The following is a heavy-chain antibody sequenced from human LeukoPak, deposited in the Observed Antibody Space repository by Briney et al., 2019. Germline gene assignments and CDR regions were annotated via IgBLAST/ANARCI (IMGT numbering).Heavy chain of an antibody. CDR3: AREASSGTYYLDY. V-gene: IGHV1-2*02. D-gene: IGHD6-19*01. J-gene: IGHJ4*02. CDR1: GYTFTGYY. Sequence: ASVKVSCKASGYTFTGYYMHWVRQAPGQGLEWMGWINPNSGGTNYAQKFQGRVTMTRDTSISTAYMELSRLRSDDTAVYYCAREASSGTYYLDYWGQGTLVTVSS. CDR2: INPNSGGT.